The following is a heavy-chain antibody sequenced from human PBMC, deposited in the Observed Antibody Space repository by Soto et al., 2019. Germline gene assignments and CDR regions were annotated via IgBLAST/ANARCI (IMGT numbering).Heavy chain of an antibody. V-gene: IGHV1-8*01. D-gene: IGHD6-13*01. CDR3: AGAGGSSWYGDVDY. CDR1: GYTFSSYD. CDR2: TNPNSGNT. J-gene: IGHJ4*02. Sequence: QVQLVQSGAEVKKPGASVKVSCKASGYTFSSYDIHWVRQAPGQGLEWMGWTNPNSGNTGYAQKFQGRVTMTRDRSNNTAYMELSSLRSEDTAIYYCAGAGGSSWYGDVDYGGQGTLVTVSS.